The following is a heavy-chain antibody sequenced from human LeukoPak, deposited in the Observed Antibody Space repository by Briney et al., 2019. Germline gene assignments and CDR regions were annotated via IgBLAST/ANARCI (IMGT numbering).Heavy chain of an antibody. Sequence: SETLSLTCAVYGGSFSGYYWSWIRQPPGKGLEWIGEINHSGSTNYNPSLKSRVTISVDTSKNQFSLKLSSVTAADTAVYYCARAWGSPLDYWGQGTLVTVSS. CDR1: GGSFSGYY. J-gene: IGHJ4*02. CDR2: INHSGST. D-gene: IGHD7-27*01. V-gene: IGHV4-34*01. CDR3: ARAWGSPLDY.